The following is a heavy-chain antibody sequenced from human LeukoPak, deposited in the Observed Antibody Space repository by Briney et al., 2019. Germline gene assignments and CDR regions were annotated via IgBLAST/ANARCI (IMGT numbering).Heavy chain of an antibody. J-gene: IGHJ4*02. Sequence: SETLSLTCTVSGYSISSGYYWGWIRQPPGKGLEWIGSIYHSGSTYYNPSPKSRVTISVDTSKNQFSLKLSSVTAADTAVYYCARGGESSSPDYWGQGTPVTVSS. D-gene: IGHD6-13*01. V-gene: IGHV4-38-2*02. CDR1: GYSISSGYY. CDR2: IYHSGST. CDR3: ARGGESSSPDY.